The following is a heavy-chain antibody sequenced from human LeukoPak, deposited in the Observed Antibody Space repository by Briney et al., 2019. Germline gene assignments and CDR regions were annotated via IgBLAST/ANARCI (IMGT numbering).Heavy chain of an antibody. Sequence: PSETLSLTCTVSGASIINSAYYCLWIRQPPGEGLECIGTVHYSGSTFYNPSLKSRVNISVDTSKNQFSLQLSSVTAADTAVYYCARLFFVIDTWGQGTLVTVTS. CDR1: GASIINSAYY. CDR2: VHYSGST. V-gene: IGHV4-39*01. J-gene: IGHJ5*02. CDR3: ARLFFVIDT. D-gene: IGHD3-3*01.